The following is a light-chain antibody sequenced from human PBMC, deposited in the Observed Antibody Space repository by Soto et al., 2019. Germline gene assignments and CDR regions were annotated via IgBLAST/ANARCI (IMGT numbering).Light chain of an antibody. J-gene: IGKJ1*01. V-gene: IGKV1-12*01. CDR2: SAS. CDR1: QGISTW. Sequence: DIQMTQSPSSVSASVGDRVTLTCRASQGISTWLAWYQQKPGKAPNLLIYSASTLLSGVPSRFSGSGSGTEFTLTISSLQPEDFVTYYCQQANSFPPTFGQGTKVEIK. CDR3: QQANSFPPT.